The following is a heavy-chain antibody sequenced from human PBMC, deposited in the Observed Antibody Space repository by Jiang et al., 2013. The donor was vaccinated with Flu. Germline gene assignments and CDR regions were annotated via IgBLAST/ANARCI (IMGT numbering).Heavy chain of an antibody. V-gene: IGHV1-18*01. Sequence: TSYGISWVRQAPGQGLEWMGWISAYNGNTNYAQKLQGRVTMTTDTSTSTAYMELRSLRSDDTAVYYCARGEPTHYYYGMDVWGQGTTVTVSS. CDR3: ARGEPTHYYYGMDV. CDR1: TSYG. D-gene: IGHD1-26*01. CDR2: ISAYNGNT. J-gene: IGHJ6*02.